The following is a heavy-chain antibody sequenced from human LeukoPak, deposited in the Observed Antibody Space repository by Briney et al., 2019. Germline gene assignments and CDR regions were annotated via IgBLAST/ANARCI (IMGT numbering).Heavy chain of an antibody. D-gene: IGHD3-10*01. CDR3: AKGDFYGSGRDYYYYMDV. CDR2: ISGSGGRT. V-gene: IGHV3-23*01. Sequence: QPGGSLRLSCAASGFTFSRYGMSWVRQAPGKGLEWVSAISGSGGRTCYADSVKGRFTISRDNSKNTLYLQMNSLRAEDTAVYNCAKGDFYGSGRDYYYYMDVWGKGTTVTISS. J-gene: IGHJ6*03. CDR1: GFTFSRYG.